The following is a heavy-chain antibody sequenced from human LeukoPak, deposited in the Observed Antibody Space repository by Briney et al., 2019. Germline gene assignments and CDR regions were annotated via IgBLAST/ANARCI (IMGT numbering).Heavy chain of an antibody. CDR1: GYTFTVYF. D-gene: IGHD3-22*01. CDR2: INPNSGGT. V-gene: IGHV1-2*02. Sequence: ASVTVSCKASGYTFTVYFMHWVRQAPGQGLEWMGWINPNSGGTNYAQKFQGRVTMTRDTSISTAYMELSRLRSDDTAVYYRARELNYDSSGYYFDYWGQGTLVTVSS. CDR3: ARELNYDSSGYYFDY. J-gene: IGHJ4*02.